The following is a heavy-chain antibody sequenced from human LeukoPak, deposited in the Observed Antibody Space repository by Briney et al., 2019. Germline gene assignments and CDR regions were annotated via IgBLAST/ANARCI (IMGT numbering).Heavy chain of an antibody. CDR3: ARVRYYDSSGYYYFQH. D-gene: IGHD3-22*01. Sequence: SETLSLTCAVSGGSISSSNWWSWVRQPPGKGLEWIGEIYHSGSTNYNPSLKSRATISVDKSKNQFSLKLSSVTAADTAVYYCARVRYYDSSGYYYFQHWGQGTLVTVSS. CDR1: GGSISSSNW. CDR2: IYHSGST. V-gene: IGHV4-4*02. J-gene: IGHJ1*01.